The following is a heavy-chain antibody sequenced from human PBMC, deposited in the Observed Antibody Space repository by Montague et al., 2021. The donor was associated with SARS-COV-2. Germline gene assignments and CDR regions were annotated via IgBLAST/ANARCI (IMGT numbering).Heavy chain of an antibody. D-gene: IGHD6-13*01. CDR1: GDSISYSY. CDR2: VSASGST. V-gene: IGHV4-4*07. J-gene: IGHJ4*02. Sequence: SETLSLTCTVYGDSISYSYWSWIRQPAGKGLEWIGRVSASGSTNYNPSLNSRVTMSVDTSKKQFSLRLSPVTAADTAVYYCARDVVAAPGTFDYWGQGTLVTVSS. CDR3: ARDVVAAPGTFDY.